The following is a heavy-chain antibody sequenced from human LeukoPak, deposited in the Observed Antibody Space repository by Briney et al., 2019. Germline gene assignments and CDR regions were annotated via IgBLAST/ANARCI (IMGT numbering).Heavy chain of an antibody. D-gene: IGHD3-22*01. Sequence: GGSLRLSCAASGFTFGSYAMHWVRQAPGKGLEWVAVISYDGSNKYYADSVKGRFTISRDNSKNTLYLQMNSLRAEDTAVYYCARVGVGDYYDSSGYPDYWGQGTLVTVSS. V-gene: IGHV3-30-3*01. CDR3: ARVGVGDYYDSSGYPDY. CDR2: ISYDGSNK. CDR1: GFTFGSYA. J-gene: IGHJ4*02.